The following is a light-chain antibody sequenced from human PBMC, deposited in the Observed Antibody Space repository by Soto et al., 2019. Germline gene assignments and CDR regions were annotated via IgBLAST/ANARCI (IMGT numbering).Light chain of an antibody. CDR3: SSHTSYSTRV. CDR1: SSDVGGYNY. CDR2: EVS. Sequence: QSALTQPASVSGAPGQSIPISCTGTSSDVGGYNYVSWYQQHPGKAPKLMIHEVSNRPSGVSDRFSGSKSGNTASLTISGLQADDEADYYCSSHTSYSTRVFGTGTKVTVL. V-gene: IGLV2-14*01. J-gene: IGLJ1*01.